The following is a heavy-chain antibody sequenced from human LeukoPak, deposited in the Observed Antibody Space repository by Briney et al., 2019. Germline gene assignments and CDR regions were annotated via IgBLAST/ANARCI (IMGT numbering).Heavy chain of an antibody. D-gene: IGHD7-27*01. CDR3: ATRNLGNDY. CDR2: IYTSGST. CDR1: GGSISSGSYY. V-gene: IGHV4-61*02. Sequence: SSQTLSLTCTVSGGSISSGSYYWSWIRQPAGKGLEWIGRIYTSGSTNYNPSLTSRVTISVDKSKNQFSLKLYSVTAADTAVYYCATRNLGNDYWGQGTLVTVSS. J-gene: IGHJ4*02.